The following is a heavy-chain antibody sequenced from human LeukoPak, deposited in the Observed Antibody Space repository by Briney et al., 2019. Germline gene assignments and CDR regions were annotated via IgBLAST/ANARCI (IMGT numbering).Heavy chain of an antibody. CDR2: INHSGST. D-gene: IGHD3-10*01. CDR3: ASGGGSITMVRGVIMAFDI. CDR1: GGSFSGYY. J-gene: IGHJ3*02. Sequence: SETLSLTCAVYGGSFSGYYWSWIRQPPGKGLEWIGEINHSGSTNYNPSLKSRVTISVDTSKNQFSLKLSSVTAADTAVYYCASGGGSITMVRGVIMAFDIWGQGTMVTVSS. V-gene: IGHV4-34*01.